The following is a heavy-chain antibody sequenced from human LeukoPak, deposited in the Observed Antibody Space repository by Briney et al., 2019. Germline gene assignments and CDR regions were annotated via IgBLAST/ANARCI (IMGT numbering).Heavy chain of an antibody. CDR3: ARDGIAVAGAAFDY. J-gene: IGHJ4*02. CDR1: GDSVSSNSAA. D-gene: IGHD6-19*01. CDR2: TCYRAKCYN. Sequence: WQTLSLTCAISGDSVSSNSAAWNWIGQARSRGLVWLVRTCYRAKCYNDYAVSVKSRITIIPDTSKNKFFLQLNSGTPEDTAVYYCARDGIAVAGAAFDYWGQGTLVTVSS. V-gene: IGHV6-1*01.